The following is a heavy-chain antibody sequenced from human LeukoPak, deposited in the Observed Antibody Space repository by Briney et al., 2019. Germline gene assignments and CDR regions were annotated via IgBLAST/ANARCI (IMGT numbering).Heavy chain of an antibody. CDR3: ARDPGSSWSDYYYYYGMDV. J-gene: IGHJ6*02. V-gene: IGHV4-59*01. Sequence: PSETLSLTCTVSGGSISSYYWSWIRQPPGKGLEWIGYIYYSGSTYYNPSLKSRVTISVDTSKNQFSLKLSSVTAADTAVYYCARDPGSSWSDYYYYYGMDVWGQGTTVTVSS. CDR2: IYYSGST. CDR1: GGSISSYY. D-gene: IGHD6-13*01.